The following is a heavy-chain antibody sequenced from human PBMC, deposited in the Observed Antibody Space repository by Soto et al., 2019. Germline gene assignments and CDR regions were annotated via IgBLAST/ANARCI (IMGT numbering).Heavy chain of an antibody. CDR1: GYTFTRYG. D-gene: IGHD3-3*01. Sequence: ASVKVSCKASGYTFTRYGISWVRPAPGQGLEGMGWISAYNGNTHYAQKLQGRVTMTTDTSTSTAYMELRSMRSDDTAVYYCARDYNFWRKYYYDDHKDVWGQGTTVTVSS. CDR2: ISAYNGNT. V-gene: IGHV1-18*04. J-gene: IGHJ6*02. CDR3: ARDYNFWRKYYYDDHKDV.